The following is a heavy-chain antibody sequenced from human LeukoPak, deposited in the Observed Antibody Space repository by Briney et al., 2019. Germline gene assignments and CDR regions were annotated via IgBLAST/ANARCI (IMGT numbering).Heavy chain of an antibody. CDR1: GGSISSYY. CDR2: IYYSGST. D-gene: IGHD3-22*01. Sequence: PSETLSLTCTVSGGSISSYYWSWIRQPPGKGLEWIGYIYYSGSTNYNPSLKSRVTISVDTSKNQFSLKLSSVTAADTAVYYCARWGTSSGYYTFGYWGQGTLVTVSS. CDR3: ARWGTSSGYYTFGY. V-gene: IGHV4-59*01. J-gene: IGHJ4*02.